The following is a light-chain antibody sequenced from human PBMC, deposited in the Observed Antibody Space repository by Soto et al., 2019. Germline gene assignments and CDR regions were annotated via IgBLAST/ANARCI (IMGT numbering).Light chain of an antibody. CDR2: KAS. V-gene: IGKV1-5*03. J-gene: IGKJ2*01. CDR3: QQYNSYPHT. Sequence: DIQMTQSPSTLSASVGDRVTITCRASQSISSWLAWYQQKPGKAPNLLIYKASSLESGVPSRFSGSGSGTDFTLTISSLQPDDFAPYYCQQYNSYPHTFGEGTNLEIK. CDR1: QSISSW.